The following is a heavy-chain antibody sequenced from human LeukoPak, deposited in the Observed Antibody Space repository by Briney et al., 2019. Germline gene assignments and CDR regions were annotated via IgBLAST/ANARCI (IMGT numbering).Heavy chain of an antibody. V-gene: IGHV4-39*01. CDR1: GGSISSSSYY. CDR2: IYYSGST. Sequence: PSETLSLTCTVSGGSISSSSYYWGWIRQPPGKGLEWIGSIYYSGSTYYNPSLKSRVTISVDTSKNQFSLKLSSVTAADTAVYYCASQLNSYGYDAFDYWGQGTLVTVSS. D-gene: IGHD5-18*01. CDR3: ASQLNSYGYDAFDY. J-gene: IGHJ4*02.